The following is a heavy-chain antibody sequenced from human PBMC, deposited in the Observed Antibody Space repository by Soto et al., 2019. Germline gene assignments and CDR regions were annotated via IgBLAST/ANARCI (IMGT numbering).Heavy chain of an antibody. Sequence: QAQLVESGGGVVQPGRSLRLSCEASGFTFSSYCMHWIRQAPGKGPEWAAFTWYDGRNNYYGDSVKGRFTISRDNSNNTLYLQLHSLRAEDTAVYYCARDFGYTWKSHWFDPWGQGTLVTVSS. CDR3: ARDFGYTWKSHWFDP. D-gene: IGHD1-20*01. CDR2: TWYDGRNN. V-gene: IGHV3-33*01. CDR1: GFTFSSYC. J-gene: IGHJ5*02.